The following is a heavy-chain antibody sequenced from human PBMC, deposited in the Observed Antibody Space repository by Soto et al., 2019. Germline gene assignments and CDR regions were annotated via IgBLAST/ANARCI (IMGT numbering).Heavy chain of an antibody. CDR3: ARDRVGRIKYYYATIGDFDY. Sequence: GESLRHPCAGSAFCCSLYRIYCVRQGPGKAPEWVSVTSYDGAYEHYADSVKGRFTISRDNSKNTLYLQMNSLRPEDTSLYYCARDRVGRIKYYYATIGDFDYWGQGT. CDR1: AFCCSLYR. D-gene: IGHD3-22*01. J-gene: IGHJ4*02. CDR2: TSYDGAYE. V-gene: IGHV3-30*03.